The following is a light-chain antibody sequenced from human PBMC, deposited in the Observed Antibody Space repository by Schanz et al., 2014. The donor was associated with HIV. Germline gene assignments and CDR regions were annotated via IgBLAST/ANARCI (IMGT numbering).Light chain of an antibody. Sequence: QSALTQPPSASGSPGQSVTISCTGTSSDVGGYNYVSWYQQHPGEAPKLMIYDVIKRPSGVPDRFSGSKSGNTASLTVSGLQAEDEADYYCSSYAGSNNLVVFGGGTKLTVL. CDR2: DVI. CDR1: SSDVGGYNY. V-gene: IGLV2-8*01. J-gene: IGLJ2*01. CDR3: SSYAGSNNLVV.